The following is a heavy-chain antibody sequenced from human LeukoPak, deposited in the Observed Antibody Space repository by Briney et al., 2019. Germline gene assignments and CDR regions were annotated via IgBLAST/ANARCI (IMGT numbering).Heavy chain of an antibody. V-gene: IGHV3-23*01. CDR1: GFTFTSYA. CDR2: ISGSGGTT. Sequence: GSLRLSCAASGFTFTSYALSWVRQAPGKGLEWVSAISGSGGTTYYGDSVKGRFTISRDNSKNTLYLQMNSLRAEDTAVYYCAREVVVVGATGGGFDYWGQGTLVTVSS. J-gene: IGHJ4*02. CDR3: AREVVVVGATGGGFDY. D-gene: IGHD1-26*01.